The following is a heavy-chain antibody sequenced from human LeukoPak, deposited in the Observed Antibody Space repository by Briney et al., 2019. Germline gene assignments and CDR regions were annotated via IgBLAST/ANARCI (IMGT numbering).Heavy chain of an antibody. CDR1: GFTFSHYV. J-gene: IGHJ4*02. V-gene: IGHV3-33*01. D-gene: IGHD3-16*02. CDR3: ARADDFTLGGVIAPLCDY. CDR2: IWSDGSNQ. Sequence: GGSLRLSCAASGFTFSHYVMHWVRQAPGKGLEWVAVIWSDGSNQYYADSVKGRFTISRDNFKNTVSLQMNSLRAEDTAVYYCARADDFTLGGVIAPLCDYWGQGTLVTVSS.